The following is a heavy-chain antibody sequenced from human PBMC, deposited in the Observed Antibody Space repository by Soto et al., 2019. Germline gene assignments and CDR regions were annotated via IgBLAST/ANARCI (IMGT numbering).Heavy chain of an antibody. CDR3: ARGGSGSDWDYYGMDV. J-gene: IGHJ6*02. D-gene: IGHD3-10*01. V-gene: IGHV3-66*01. CDR1: DLPARKNY. CDR2: IYSGGTT. Sequence: EVQLVESGGGLFQPGGSLGLSLAGSDLPARKNYMSGVGQLPGKGLEWVSVIYSGGTTYYAASVKDRFSISRDNSKSTLYLQMDNLRAGDTAVYYCARGGSGSDWDYYGMDVWGQGTTVTVSS.